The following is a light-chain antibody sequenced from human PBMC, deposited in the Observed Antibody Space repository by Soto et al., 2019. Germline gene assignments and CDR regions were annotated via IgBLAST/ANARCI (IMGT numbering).Light chain of an antibody. J-gene: IGKJ1*01. V-gene: IGKV3D-15*01. CDR3: QQYGSSWWA. CDR2: GAS. CDR1: QSLSSD. Sequence: EIVMTQSPATLSVSPGERATLFCRASQSLSSDLAWYQQRPGQAPRVLIYGASNRAAGIPDRFSGSGSGTDFTLTISSLEPEDSAVYHCQQYGSSWWAFGHGTKVDIK.